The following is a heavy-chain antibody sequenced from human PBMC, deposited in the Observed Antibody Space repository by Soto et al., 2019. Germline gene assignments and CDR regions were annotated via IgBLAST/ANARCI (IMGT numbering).Heavy chain of an antibody. CDR2: ISSSSSTI. CDR3: AKDPNPRYGMDV. V-gene: IGHV3-48*02. Sequence: EVQLVESGGGLVQPGGSLRLSCAASGFTFSSYSMNWVRQAPGKGLEWVSYISSSSSTIYYADSVKGRFTISRDNAKNSLYVQMNSLRDEDTAVYYCAKDPNPRYGMDVWGQGNTVTVSS. J-gene: IGHJ6*02. CDR1: GFTFSSYS.